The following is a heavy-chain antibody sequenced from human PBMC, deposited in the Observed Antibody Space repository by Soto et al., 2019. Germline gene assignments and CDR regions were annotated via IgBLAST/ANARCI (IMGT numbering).Heavy chain of an antibody. Sequence: ASVKVSCKVSGCTLTELSMHWVRQAPGKGLEWMGGFDPEDGETIYAQKFQGRVTMTEDTSTDTAYMELSSLRSEDTAVYYCALGSGTRGYYFDYWGQGTLVTVSS. CDR3: ALGSGTRGYYFDY. CDR1: GCTLTELS. CDR2: FDPEDGET. V-gene: IGHV1-24*01. J-gene: IGHJ4*02. D-gene: IGHD3-10*01.